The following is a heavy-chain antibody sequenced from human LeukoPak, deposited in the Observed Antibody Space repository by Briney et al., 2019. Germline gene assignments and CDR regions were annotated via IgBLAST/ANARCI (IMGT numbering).Heavy chain of an antibody. CDR2: LTWNSDTI. J-gene: IGHJ4*02. CDR1: GFTFDDYA. Sequence: GRSLRLSCAASGFTFDDYAMHWVRQAPGKGLEWVSGLTWNSDTIGYADSVKGRFSISRDNAKNSLYLEMNSLRPADTALYYCTKDMSPTGTTLGYLDSWGQGTLVTVSS. CDR3: TKDMSPTGTTLGYLDS. V-gene: IGHV3-9*01. D-gene: IGHD1-1*01.